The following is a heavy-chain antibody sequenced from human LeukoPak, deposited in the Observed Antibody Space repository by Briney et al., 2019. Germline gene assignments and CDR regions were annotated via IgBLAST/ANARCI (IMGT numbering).Heavy chain of an antibody. CDR3: ARVPISAVAYYYYYYMDV. V-gene: IGHV1-18*01. Sequence: HGASVKVSCKASGYTFTTYGISWVRQAPGQGLEWMGWISAYNGNTNYAQKLQGRVTMTTDTSTSTAYMELRSLRSDDTAVYYCARVPISAVAYYYYYYMDVWGKGTTVTVSS. J-gene: IGHJ6*03. D-gene: IGHD4-23*01. CDR2: ISAYNGNT. CDR1: GYTFTTYG.